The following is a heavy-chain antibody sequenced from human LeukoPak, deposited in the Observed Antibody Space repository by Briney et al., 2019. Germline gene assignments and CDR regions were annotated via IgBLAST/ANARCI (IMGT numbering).Heavy chain of an antibody. J-gene: IGHJ4*02. CDR1: GYTFTSYG. CDR3: ARTLTYGDFSPDFDY. D-gene: IGHD4-17*01. CDR2: ISAYNGST. Sequence: ASVKVSCKASGYTFTSYGISWVRQAPGQGLEWMGWISAYNGSTNYAQKLQGRVTMTTDTSTSTAYMELRSLRSDDTAVYYCARTLTYGDFSPDFDYWGQGTLVTVSS. V-gene: IGHV1-18*01.